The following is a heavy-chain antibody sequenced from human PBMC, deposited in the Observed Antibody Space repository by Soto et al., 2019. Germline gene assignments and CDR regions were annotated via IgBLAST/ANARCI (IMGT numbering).Heavy chain of an antibody. Sequence: QVQLVESGGGVVQPGRSLRLSCAASGFTFSSYAMHWVRQAPGKGLEWVAVISYDGSNKYYADSVKGRFTISRDNSKNTLYLQMNSLRAEDTAVYYCARDGGDSSSWYEVIDYWGQGTLVTVSS. D-gene: IGHD6-13*01. CDR1: GFTFSSYA. J-gene: IGHJ4*02. V-gene: IGHV3-30-3*01. CDR3: ARDGGDSSSWYEVIDY. CDR2: ISYDGSNK.